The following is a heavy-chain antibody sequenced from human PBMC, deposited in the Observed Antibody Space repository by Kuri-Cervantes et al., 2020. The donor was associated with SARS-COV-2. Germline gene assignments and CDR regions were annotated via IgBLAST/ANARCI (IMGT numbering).Heavy chain of an antibody. J-gene: IGHJ2*01. Sequence: GALRLSCAASGFTFSSYWMSWVRQAPGKGLEWVANIKQDGSEKYYVDSVKGRFTISRDNAKNSLYLQMNSLRAEDTAVYYCARARRGDIVVVPAAIASQVHPGNWYFDLWGRGTLVTVSS. D-gene: IGHD2-2*02. CDR1: GFTFSSYW. V-gene: IGHV3-7*01. CDR2: IKQDGSEK. CDR3: ARARRGDIVVVPAAIASQVHPGNWYFDL.